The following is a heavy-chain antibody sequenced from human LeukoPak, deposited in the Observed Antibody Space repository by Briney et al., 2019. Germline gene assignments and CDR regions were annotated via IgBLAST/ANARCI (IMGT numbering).Heavy chain of an antibody. D-gene: IGHD3-22*01. Sequence: GESLQISCQGSGYSFTSYWIGWVRQMPGKGLEWMGIIYPGDSDTRYSPSFQGQVTISADKSISTAYLQWSSLKASDTAMYYCARPGTSSGYLIDYWGQGTLVTVSS. V-gene: IGHV5-51*01. CDR1: GYSFTSYW. CDR2: IYPGDSDT. CDR3: ARPGTSSGYLIDY. J-gene: IGHJ4*02.